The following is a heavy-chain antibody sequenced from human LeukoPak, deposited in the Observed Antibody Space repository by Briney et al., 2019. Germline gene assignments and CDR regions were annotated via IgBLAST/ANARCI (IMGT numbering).Heavy chain of an antibody. CDR3: ARRYCSGGSCYGNWFDP. CDR2: ISSSSSYI. Sequence: GGSPRLSCAASGFTFSSYSMNWVRQAPGKGLEWVSSISSSSSYIYYADSVKGRFTISRDNAKSSLYLQMNSLRAEDTAVYYCARRYCSGGSCYGNWFDPWGQGTLVTVSS. CDR1: GFTFSSYS. J-gene: IGHJ5*02. D-gene: IGHD2-15*01. V-gene: IGHV3-21*01.